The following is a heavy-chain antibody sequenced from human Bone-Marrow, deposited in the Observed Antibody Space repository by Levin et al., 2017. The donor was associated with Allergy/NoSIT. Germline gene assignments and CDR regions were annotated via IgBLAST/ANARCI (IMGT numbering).Heavy chain of an antibody. D-gene: IGHD3-22*01. CDR1: GFTFSSYA. Sequence: QSGGSLRLSCAASGFTFSSYAMHWVRQAPGKGLEWVAVISYDGSNKYYADSVKGRFTISRDNSKNTLYLQMNSLRAEDTAVYYCARDINYYDSSGYYYGGDYWGQGTLVTVSS. CDR2: ISYDGSNK. V-gene: IGHV3-30-3*01. J-gene: IGHJ4*02. CDR3: ARDINYYDSSGYYYGGDY.